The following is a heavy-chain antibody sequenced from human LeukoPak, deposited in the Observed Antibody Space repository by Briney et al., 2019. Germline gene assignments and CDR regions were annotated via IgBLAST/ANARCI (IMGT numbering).Heavy chain of an antibody. Sequence: GGSLRLSCAASGFTFNNYAMNWVRQAPGKGLEWVSAITGSGGSTYYADSVEGRFTISRDNSKDTLYLQMNSLRAEDTAVYYCARDTPGDGYNRGDYWGQGTLVTVSS. D-gene: IGHD5-24*01. V-gene: IGHV3-23*01. CDR2: ITGSGGST. CDR1: GFTFNNYA. J-gene: IGHJ4*02. CDR3: ARDTPGDGYNRGDY.